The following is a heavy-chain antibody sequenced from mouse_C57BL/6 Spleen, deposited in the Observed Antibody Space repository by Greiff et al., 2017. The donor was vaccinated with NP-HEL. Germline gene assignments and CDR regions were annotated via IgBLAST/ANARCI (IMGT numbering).Heavy chain of an antibody. J-gene: IGHJ3*01. CDR3: ARGLGFAY. V-gene: IGHV1-82*01. CDR1: GYAFSSSW. CDR2: IYPGDGDT. D-gene: IGHD4-1*01. Sequence: VKLMESGPELVKPGASVKISCKASGYAFSSSWMNWVKQRPGKGLEWIGRIYPGDGDTNYNGKFKGKATLTADKSSSTAYMQLSSLTSEDSAVYFCARGLGFAYWGQGTLVTVSA.